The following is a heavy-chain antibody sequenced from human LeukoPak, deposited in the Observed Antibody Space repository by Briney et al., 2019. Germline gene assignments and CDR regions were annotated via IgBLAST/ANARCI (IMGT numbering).Heavy chain of an antibody. D-gene: IGHD2-15*01. V-gene: IGHV1-69*13. CDR1: GGTFSDYA. J-gene: IGHJ4*02. CDR2: IFPISGPT. Sequence: GASVKVSCKASGGTFSDYAIHWVRQAPGQGLEWMGGIFPISGPTNYAQKFQGRVTITADESTSTAYMELSSLRSEDTAVYYCARDRCSGGSCYSGYWGQGTLVTVSS. CDR3: ARDRCSGGSCYSGY.